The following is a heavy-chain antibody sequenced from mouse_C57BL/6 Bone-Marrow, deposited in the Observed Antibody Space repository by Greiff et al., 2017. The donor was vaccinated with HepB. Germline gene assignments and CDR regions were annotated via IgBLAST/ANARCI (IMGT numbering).Heavy chain of an antibody. CDR2: IYPRSGNT. V-gene: IGHV1-81*01. CDR1: GYTFTSYG. J-gene: IGHJ2*01. D-gene: IGHD1-1*01. CDR3: ARIKTTVVEGPY. Sequence: QVHVKQSGAELARPGASVKLSCKASGYTFTSYGISWVKQRTGQGLEWIGEIYPRSGNTYYNEKFKGKATLTADKSSSTAYMELRSLTSEDSAVYFCARIKTTVVEGPYWGQGTTLTVSS.